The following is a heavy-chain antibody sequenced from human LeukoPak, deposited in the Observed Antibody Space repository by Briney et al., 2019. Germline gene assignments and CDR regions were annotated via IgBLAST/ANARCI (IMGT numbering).Heavy chain of an antibody. D-gene: IGHD6-19*01. V-gene: IGHV3-49*03. CDR2: ISGGTT. CDR3: SRGSGWLSVY. CDR1: GFTFGDYL. Sequence: GRSLRLSCTASGFTFGDYLMSWFRQAPGKGLEWIGFISGGTTEYAASGKGRFTISRDDSTSIAYLQMNSLTTEDTAVYYCSRGSGWLSVYWGQGTLVTVSA. J-gene: IGHJ4*02.